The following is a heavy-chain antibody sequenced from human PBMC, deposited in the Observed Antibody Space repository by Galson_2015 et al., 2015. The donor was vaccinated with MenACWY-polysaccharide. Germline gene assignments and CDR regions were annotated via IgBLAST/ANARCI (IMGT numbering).Heavy chain of an antibody. CDR2: IKSDGSST. Sequence: SLRLSCAASGFTFSTYWMPWVRHAPGKGLVWVSRIKSDGSSTNYADSVKGRFTISRDNAKNTLYLQMNSLRAEDTALYYCARGYSAYDWGQGTLVTVSA. CDR1: GFTFSTYW. J-gene: IGHJ4*02. D-gene: IGHD5-12*01. V-gene: IGHV3-74*01. CDR3: ARGYSAYD.